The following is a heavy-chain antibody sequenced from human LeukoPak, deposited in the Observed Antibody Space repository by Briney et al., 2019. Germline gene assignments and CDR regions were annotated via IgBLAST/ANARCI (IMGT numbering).Heavy chain of an antibody. CDR1: GFTFSSYC. V-gene: IGHV3-21*01. J-gene: IGHJ4*02. CDR2: ISSSSSSI. Sequence: GGSLRLSCVASGFTFSSYCVNWVRQAPGKGLEWVSSISSSSSSIYYADSVKGRFTISRDNAKNSLYLQMNSLRAEDTAVYYCARSDSSGYFDYWGQGTLVTVSS. D-gene: IGHD3-22*01. CDR3: ARSDSSGYFDY.